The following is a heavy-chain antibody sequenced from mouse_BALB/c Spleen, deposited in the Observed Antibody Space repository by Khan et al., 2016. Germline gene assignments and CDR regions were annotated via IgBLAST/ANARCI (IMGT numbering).Heavy chain of an antibody. CDR1: GFSLTDYG. CDR2: IWGGGST. Sequence: VQLQESGPGLVVPSQSLSITCTVSGFSLTDYGVSWIRQPPGKGLEWLGVIWGGGSTYYNSALKSRLSISKDNSKSQVFLKMNSLQTDDTAMYYCAKSPVYDLYAMDYWGQGTSVTVSS. V-gene: IGHV2-6-5*01. CDR3: AKSPVYDLYAMDY. D-gene: IGHD2-3*01. J-gene: IGHJ4*01.